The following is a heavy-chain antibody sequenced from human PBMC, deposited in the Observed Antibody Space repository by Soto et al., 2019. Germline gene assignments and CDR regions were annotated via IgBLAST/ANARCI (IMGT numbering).Heavy chain of an antibody. CDR3: AGLAWIWVGATFCAFDI. Sequence: SATLSHTCTVSAGSISPVRYYCCCILLPPGKGLEWIGSIYYSGSTYYNPSLKSRVTISVDTSKNQFSLKLSSVTAADTAVYYCAGLAWIWVGATFCAFDIWGQGTMVT. D-gene: IGHD1-26*01. CDR1: AGSISPVRYY. V-gene: IGHV4-39*01. J-gene: IGHJ3*02. CDR2: IYYSGST.